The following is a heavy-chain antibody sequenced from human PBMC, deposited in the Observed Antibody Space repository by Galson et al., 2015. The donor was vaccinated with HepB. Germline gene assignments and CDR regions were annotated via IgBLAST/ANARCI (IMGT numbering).Heavy chain of an antibody. V-gene: IGHV3-30-3*01. CDR3: ARAYSGSSFDKAIWYFDL. J-gene: IGHJ2*01. Sequence: SLRLSCAASGFTFSSYAMHWVRQAPGKGLEWVAVISHDGSNKYYADSVKGRFTISRDNSKNTLYLQMNSLRAEDTAVYYCARAYSGSSFDKAIWYFDLWGRGTLVTVSS. CDR2: ISHDGSNK. D-gene: IGHD1-26*01. CDR1: GFTFSSYA.